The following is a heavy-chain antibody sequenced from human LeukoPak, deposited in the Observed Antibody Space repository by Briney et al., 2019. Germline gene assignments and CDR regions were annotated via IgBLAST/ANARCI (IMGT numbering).Heavy chain of an antibody. J-gene: IGHJ4*02. D-gene: IGHD2-2*01. Sequence: GASLRLSCAASGFTFSSYAMSWVRRAPGKGLEWVSAISGSGGSTYYADSVKGRFTISRDNSKNTLYLQMNSLRAEDTAVYYCAKDLSITRDYFDYWGQGTLVTVPS. CDR2: ISGSGGST. CDR3: AKDLSITRDYFDY. V-gene: IGHV3-23*01. CDR1: GFTFSSYA.